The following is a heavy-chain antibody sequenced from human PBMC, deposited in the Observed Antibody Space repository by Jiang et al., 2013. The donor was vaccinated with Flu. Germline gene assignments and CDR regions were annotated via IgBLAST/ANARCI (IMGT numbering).Heavy chain of an antibody. CDR1: GFTFSSYA. D-gene: IGHD2-15*01. CDR2: ISYDGSNK. J-gene: IGHJ4*02. V-gene: IGHV3-30-3*01. CDR3: ARDGSGGSGDY. Sequence: RSLRLSCAASGFTFSSYAMHWVRQAPGKGLEWVAVISYDGSNKYYADSVKGRFTISRDNSKNTLYLQMNSLRAEDTAVYYCARDGSGGSGDYWGQGTLVTVSS.